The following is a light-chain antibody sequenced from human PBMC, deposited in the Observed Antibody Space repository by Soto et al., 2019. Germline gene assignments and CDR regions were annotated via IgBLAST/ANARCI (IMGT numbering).Light chain of an antibody. J-gene: IGLJ3*02. V-gene: IGLV1-44*01. CDR1: SSNIGSNI. CDR3: SAWDASLSAIL. CDR2: HND. Sequence: QSVLSQPPSASGTPGQTVTISCSGRSSNIGSNIVNWYQQLPGTAPKLLIYHNDHRPSGFADRFSGSKSGTSASLAISGLQSEDEADYYCSAWDASLSAILFGGGTKLTVL.